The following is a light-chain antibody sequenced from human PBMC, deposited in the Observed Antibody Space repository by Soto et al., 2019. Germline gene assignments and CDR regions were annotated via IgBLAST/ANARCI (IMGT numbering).Light chain of an antibody. CDR2: VAS. CDR1: QSINSY. CDR3: QQTYSTPTWT. Sequence: DIQMTQSPSSLSASVGDRVTITCRASQSINSYLNWYQQRPGKAPKLLIYVASSLRSGVPSRFSGSGSGTDFTLPISSLQPEDFATYYCQQTYSTPTWTFGQGTKVEIK. V-gene: IGKV1-39*01. J-gene: IGKJ1*01.